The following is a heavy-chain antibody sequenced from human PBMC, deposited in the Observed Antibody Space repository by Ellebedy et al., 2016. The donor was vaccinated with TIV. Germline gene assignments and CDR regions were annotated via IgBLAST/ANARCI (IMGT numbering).Heavy chain of an antibody. J-gene: IGHJ4*02. CDR1: GDSISSSSFF. D-gene: IGHD3-3*01. CDR3: ARVLRGGRYGDYFDY. Sequence: MPSETLSLTCTVSGDSISSSSFFWGWIRQPPGKGLEWIGSIYYSGSTYYSPSLKSRVTISVDTSKNQFSLNLSSVTAADTAVYYCARVLRGGRYGDYFDYWGQGTQVTASS. V-gene: IGHV4-39*07. CDR2: IYYSGST.